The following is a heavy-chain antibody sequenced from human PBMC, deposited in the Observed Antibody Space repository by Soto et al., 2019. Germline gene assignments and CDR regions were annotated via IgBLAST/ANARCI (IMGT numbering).Heavy chain of an antibody. CDR2: ISAHTGSS. J-gene: IGHJ3*01. Sequence: QVQLVQSGAEVKKPGASVKVSCKASGYTFTSSGRSWVRQAPGQGLEWMGWISAHTGSSEYAQRFQSRVTMTTVRSTSTAYMELRSLRSDDTAVYYCARAFFYQGSDSRGYSFDAFDFWGPGTLVTVSS. CDR3: ARAFFYQGSDSRGYSFDAFDF. CDR1: GYTFTSSG. D-gene: IGHD3-22*01. V-gene: IGHV1-18*01.